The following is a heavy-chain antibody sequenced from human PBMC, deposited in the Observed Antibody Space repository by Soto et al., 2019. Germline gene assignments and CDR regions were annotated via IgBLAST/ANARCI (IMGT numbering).Heavy chain of an antibody. D-gene: IGHD1-26*01. CDR2: TYYRSKWYN. Sequence: SQTLSLTCAISGDSVSSNSAAWNWIRQSPSRGLEWLGRTYYRSKWYNDYAVSVKSRITINPDTSKNQFSLQLNSVTPEDTAVYYRARVLVNSGSYTFDYWGQGTLVTVSS. CDR1: GDSVSSNSAA. CDR3: ARVLVNSGSYTFDY. V-gene: IGHV6-1*01. J-gene: IGHJ4*02.